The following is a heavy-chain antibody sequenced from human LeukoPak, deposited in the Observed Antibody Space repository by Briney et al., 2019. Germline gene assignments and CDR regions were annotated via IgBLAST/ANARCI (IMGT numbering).Heavy chain of an antibody. CDR3: ARKSLGIAAAGTFFGS. CDR2: IYSGGGT. CDR1: GFTVSNNF. D-gene: IGHD6-13*01. Sequence: GGSLRLSCAASGFTVSNNFVTWARQAPGKGLEWVSIIYSGGGTDYADSVKGRFTISRDNSKNTVYLQMNSLRAEDTAVYHCARKSLGIAAAGTFFGSWGQGTLVTVSS. J-gene: IGHJ5*02. V-gene: IGHV3-53*01.